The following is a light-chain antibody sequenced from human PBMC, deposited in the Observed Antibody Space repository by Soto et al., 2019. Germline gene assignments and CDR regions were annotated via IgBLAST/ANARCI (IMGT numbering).Light chain of an antibody. CDR1: SSDVGGYNY. V-gene: IGLV2-8*01. CDR2: EVS. J-gene: IGLJ3*02. Sequence: QSPLTQPPSASGSPGQSVTISCTGTSSDVGGYNYVSWYQQHPGKAPKLMIYEVSKRPSGVPDRFSGSKSGNTASLTVSGLQAEDEADYYCNSYAGSNNWVFGGGTQLTVL. CDR3: NSYAGSNNWV.